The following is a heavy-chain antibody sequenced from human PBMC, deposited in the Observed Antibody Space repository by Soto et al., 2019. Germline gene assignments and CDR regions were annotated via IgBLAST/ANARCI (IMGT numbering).Heavy chain of an antibody. CDR2: SNHSGST. D-gene: IGHD3-22*01. CDR3: ARGLIGRDY. V-gene: IGHV4-34*01. Sequence: SETLSLTCAVYGGSFSGCYWSWIRQPPGKGLEWIGESNHSGSTNYNPSIKSRVTISVDTSKNQFSLKLSSVTAADTAVYYCARGLIGRDYWGQGTLVTVSS. CDR1: GGSFSGCY. J-gene: IGHJ4*02.